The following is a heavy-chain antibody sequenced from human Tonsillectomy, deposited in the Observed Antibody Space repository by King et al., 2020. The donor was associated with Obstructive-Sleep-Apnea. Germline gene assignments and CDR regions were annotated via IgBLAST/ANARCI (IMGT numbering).Heavy chain of an antibody. CDR3: ARLELVMFGGNSRAFDY. J-gene: IGHJ4*02. CDR2: IYYDGST. CDR1: GVSVSSSSYF. Sequence: VQLQESGPGLVKPSETLSLTCSVSGVSVSSSSYFWSWIRQPPGKGLEWIGYIYYDGSTKYNPSLKSRVTSSLDTSKSQFSLRLSSVTAADTAVYYCARLELVMFGGNSRAFDYWGQGTPVTVSS. D-gene: IGHD4-23*01. V-gene: IGHV4-61*01.